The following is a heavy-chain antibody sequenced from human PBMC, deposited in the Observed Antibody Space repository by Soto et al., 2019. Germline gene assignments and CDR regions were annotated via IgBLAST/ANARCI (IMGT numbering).Heavy chain of an antibody. D-gene: IGHD6-13*01. J-gene: IGHJ5*02. CDR3: ARGRVGAAAGTWGTTNNWFDP. CDR1: GGTFSSYA. Sequence: SVKVSCRASGGTFSSYAISWVRQAPGQGLEWMGGIIPIFGTANYAQKFQGRVTITADESTSTAYMELSSLRSEDTAVYYCARGRVGAAAGTWGTTNNWFDPLAQGTLVAFSS. CDR2: IIPIFGTA. V-gene: IGHV1-69*13.